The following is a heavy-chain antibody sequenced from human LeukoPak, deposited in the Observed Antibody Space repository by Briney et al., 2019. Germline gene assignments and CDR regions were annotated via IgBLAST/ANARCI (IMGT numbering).Heavy chain of an antibody. V-gene: IGHV4-39*01. Sequence: SETLSLTCTVPGGSISSSGYYWGWIRQPPGKGLERIGTIYYSGSTYYNPSLKSRVTISVDTSKNQFSLKVSSVTAADTAVYYCARVSYGDYYFDYWGQGTLVTVSS. CDR3: ARVSYGDYYFDY. CDR1: GGSISSSGYY. CDR2: IYYSGST. J-gene: IGHJ4*02. D-gene: IGHD4-17*01.